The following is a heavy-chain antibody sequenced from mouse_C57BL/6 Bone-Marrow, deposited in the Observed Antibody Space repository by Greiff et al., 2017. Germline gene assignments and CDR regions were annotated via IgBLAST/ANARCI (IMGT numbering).Heavy chain of an antibody. CDR1: GYTFTEYT. J-gene: IGHJ2*01. Sequence: QVQLQQSGAELVKPGASVKLSCKASGYTFTEYTIHWVKQRSGQGLEWIGWFYPGSGSIKYNEKFKDKATLTADKSSSTVYMELSRLTSEDSAVXFCARHEDYYGSSPYYCDYWGQGTTLTVSS. CDR2: FYPGSGSI. V-gene: IGHV1-62-2*01. D-gene: IGHD1-1*01. CDR3: ARHEDYYGSSPYYCDY.